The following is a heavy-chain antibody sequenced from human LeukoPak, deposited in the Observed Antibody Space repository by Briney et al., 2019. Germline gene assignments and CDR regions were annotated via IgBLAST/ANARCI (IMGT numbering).Heavy chain of an antibody. D-gene: IGHD2-21*02. J-gene: IGHJ6*02. V-gene: IGHV3-53*05. Sequence: GGSLRLSCAASGFTVSNTYMSWVRQAPGKGLEWVSLIYSGGSTCYADSVKGRFTISTDNNRNSLYLQMNSLTIEDTAFYYCAKDRWSSGSDSTGMEVWGQGTTVTVSS. CDR2: IYSGGST. CDR1: GFTVSNTY. CDR3: AKDRWSSGSDSTGMEV.